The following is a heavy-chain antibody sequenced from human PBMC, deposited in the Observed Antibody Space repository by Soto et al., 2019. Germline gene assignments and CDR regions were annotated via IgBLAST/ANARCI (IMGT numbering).Heavy chain of an antibody. CDR1: GFTFGTYD. CDR3: ARGLSGIAVSCESLLDYLMAF. CDR2: IGTAGDT. J-gene: IGHJ6*03. D-gene: IGHD6-19*01. V-gene: IGHV3-13*01. Sequence: SGAGSGFTFGTYDMHWVRQATGKGLEWVSAIGTAGDTYYPGSVKGRFTISRENAKNSLYLQMNSLRAGDTAVYYCARGLSGIAVSCESLLDYLMAFWGKG.